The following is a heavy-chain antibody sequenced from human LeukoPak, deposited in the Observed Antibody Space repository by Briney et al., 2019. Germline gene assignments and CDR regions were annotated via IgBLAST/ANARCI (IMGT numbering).Heavy chain of an antibody. CDR1: GGSISSGGYY. D-gene: IGHD6-19*01. CDR3: ARAGGSVKHYFDY. J-gene: IGHJ4*01. V-gene: IGHV4-31*03. Sequence: SETLSLTCTVSGGSISSGGYYWSWIRQHPGKGLEWIGYIYYSGSTYYNPSLKSRVTISVDTSKNQFSLKLSSVTAADTAVYYCARAGGSVKHYFDYWGQGTLVTVSS. CDR2: IYYSGST.